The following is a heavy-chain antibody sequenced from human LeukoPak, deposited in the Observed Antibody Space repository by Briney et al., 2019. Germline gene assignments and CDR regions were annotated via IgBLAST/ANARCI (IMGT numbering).Heavy chain of an antibody. CDR1: GFTFSSYA. V-gene: IGHV3-20*04. CDR3: ARRVYYGSGSYYCDY. CDR2: INWNGGST. Sequence: GGSLRLSCAASGFTFSSYAMSWVRQAPGKGLEWVSGINWNGGSTGYADSVKGRFTISRDNAKNSLYLQMNSLRAEDTALYYCARRVYYGSGSYYCDYWGQGTLVTVSS. D-gene: IGHD3-10*01. J-gene: IGHJ4*02.